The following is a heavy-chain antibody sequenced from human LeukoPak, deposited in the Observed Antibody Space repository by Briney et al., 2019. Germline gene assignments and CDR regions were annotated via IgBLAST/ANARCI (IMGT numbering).Heavy chain of an antibody. D-gene: IGHD3-9*01. CDR3: ARADYDILTGYPTHPFDY. Sequence: PSETLSLTCTVSGGSISSGSYYWSWIRQPAGKGLEWIGRIYTSGSTNYNPSLKSRVTLSVDTSKNQFSLRLSSVTAADTAVYYCARADYDILTGYPTHPFDYWGQGTLVTVSS. V-gene: IGHV4-61*02. J-gene: IGHJ4*02. CDR2: IYTSGST. CDR1: GGSISSGSYY.